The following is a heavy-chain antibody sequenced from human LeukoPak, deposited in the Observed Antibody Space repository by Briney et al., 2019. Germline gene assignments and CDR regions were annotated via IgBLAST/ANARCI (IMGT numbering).Heavy chain of an antibody. D-gene: IGHD3-3*01. CDR1: GFTFSSYT. CDR2: ISGSGGST. J-gene: IGHJ5*02. CDR3: ARDNGRFLEWSTRFDP. Sequence: GGSLRLSCAASGFTFSSYTMSWVRQAPGKGLEWVSAISGSGGSTYYADSVKGRFTISRDNSKNTLYLQMNSLRAEDTAVYYCARDNGRFLEWSTRFDPWGQGTLVTVSS. V-gene: IGHV3-23*01.